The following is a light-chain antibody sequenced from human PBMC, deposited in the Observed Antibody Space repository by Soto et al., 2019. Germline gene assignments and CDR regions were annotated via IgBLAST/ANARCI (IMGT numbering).Light chain of an antibody. CDR3: QQRSNWPPIT. CDR1: QSVSSY. J-gene: IGKJ5*01. V-gene: IGKV3-11*01. CDR2: GAS. Sequence: IVLTQSPATLSLSPWERATLSCRASQSVSSYLAWYQQKPGQAPRLLIYGASNRATGIPARFSGSGSGTDFTLTISSLEPEDFAVYYCQQRSNWPPITFGQGTRLEIK.